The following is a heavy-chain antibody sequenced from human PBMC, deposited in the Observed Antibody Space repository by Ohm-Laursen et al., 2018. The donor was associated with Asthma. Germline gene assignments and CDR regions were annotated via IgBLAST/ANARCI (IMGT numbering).Heavy chain of an antibody. J-gene: IGHJ4*02. D-gene: IGHD3-22*01. CDR3: ARDGSRLYYYDSSGYLDY. CDR1: GFTFSSYG. Sequence: SLRLSCAASGFTFSSYGMHWVRQAPGKGLEWVAVISYDGSNKYYADSVKGRFTISRDNSKNTLYLQMNSLRAEDTAVYYCARDGSRLYYYDSSGYLDYWGQGTLVTVSS. CDR2: ISYDGSNK. V-gene: IGHV3-30*03.